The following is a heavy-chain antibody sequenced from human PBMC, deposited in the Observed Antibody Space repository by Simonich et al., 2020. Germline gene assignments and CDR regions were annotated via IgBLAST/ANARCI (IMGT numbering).Heavy chain of an antibody. CDR2: IYYRGST. Sequence: QVQLQESGPGLVKPSETLSLTCTVSGGSISSYYWSWIRQPPGKGLEWIGYIYYRGSTNYNPSLKMRVTISVDTSKNQFSLKLSSVTAADTAVYYCARHDRWLQFYFDYWVQGTLVTVSS. J-gene: IGHJ4*02. CDR3: ARHDRWLQFYFDY. V-gene: IGHV4-59*08. D-gene: IGHD5-12*01. CDR1: GGSISSYY.